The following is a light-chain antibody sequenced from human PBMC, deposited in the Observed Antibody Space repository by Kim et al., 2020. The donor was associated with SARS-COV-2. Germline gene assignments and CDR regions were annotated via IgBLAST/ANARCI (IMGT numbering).Light chain of an antibody. V-gene: IGKV3-15*01. CDR1: QSVSSK. J-gene: IGKJ5*01. CDR3: QQYDNWIT. CDR2: GAS. Sequence: EIVMTQSPVTLSVSPGERATLSCRASQSVSSKLAWYQQKPGQPPSLLIYGASTRATGIPARFSGSGSGTEFTLTISSLQSEDFAVYYCQQYDNWITFGQGTRLEIK.